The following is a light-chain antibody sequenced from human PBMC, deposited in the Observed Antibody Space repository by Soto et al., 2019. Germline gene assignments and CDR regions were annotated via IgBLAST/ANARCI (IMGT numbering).Light chain of an antibody. J-gene: IGKJ4*01. Sequence: EIVLTQSPATLSLSPGERATLSCRASQSVSSYLAWYQQKPGQAPRLLIYDASNEATGIPARFSGRGSGTDFTLTISSLEPEDLAVYYCQQRSNWPSFGGGTKVEIK. V-gene: IGKV3-11*01. CDR2: DAS. CDR1: QSVSSY. CDR3: QQRSNWPS.